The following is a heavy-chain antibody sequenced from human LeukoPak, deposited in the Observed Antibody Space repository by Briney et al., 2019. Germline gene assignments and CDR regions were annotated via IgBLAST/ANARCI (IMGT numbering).Heavy chain of an antibody. J-gene: IGHJ4*02. Sequence: SETLSLTCAVYGGSFSGYHWSWIRQPAGKGLEWIGRIYTSGSTNYNPSLKSRVTMSVDTSKNQFSLKLSSVTAADTAVYYCARDHPTASLDYWGQGTLVTVSS. V-gene: IGHV4-4*07. D-gene: IGHD4-11*01. CDR1: GGSFSGYH. CDR3: ARDHPTASLDY. CDR2: IYTSGST.